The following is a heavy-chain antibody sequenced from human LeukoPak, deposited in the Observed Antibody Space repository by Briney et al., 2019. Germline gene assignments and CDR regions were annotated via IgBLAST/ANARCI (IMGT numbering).Heavy chain of an antibody. CDR3: ARDRLYSYGYYGMDV. V-gene: IGHV1-18*01. J-gene: IGHJ6*02. CDR1: GYTFSSYG. CDR2: ISGYNGNI. D-gene: IGHD5-18*01. Sequence: ASVKVSCKASGYTFSSYGISWVRQAPGHGLEWMGWISGYNGNINYAQNLQGRVTMTTDTFTSTAYMELRSLRSDDTAVYYCARDRLYSYGYYGMDVWGQGTTVTVSS.